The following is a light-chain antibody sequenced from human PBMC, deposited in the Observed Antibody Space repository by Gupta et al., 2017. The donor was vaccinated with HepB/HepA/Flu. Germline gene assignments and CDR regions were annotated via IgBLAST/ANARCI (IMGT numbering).Light chain of an antibody. J-gene: IGLJ2*01. Sequence: SALPQPASVSGSPGQSITISCTGTSSDVGTYDLVSWYQQHPGKAPKLLIYEVTKRPSGVSNRCSGSKSGNRAALTISGLQAEDEADYYCCAYGGSVSILVFGGGTKVTVL. CDR1: SSDVGTYDL. V-gene: IGLV2-23*02. CDR2: EVT. CDR3: CAYGGSVSILV.